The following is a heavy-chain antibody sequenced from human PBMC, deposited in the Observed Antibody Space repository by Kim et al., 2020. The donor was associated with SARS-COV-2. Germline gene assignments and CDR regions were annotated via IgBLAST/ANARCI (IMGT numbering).Heavy chain of an antibody. V-gene: IGHV1-2*02. D-gene: IGHD3-3*01. J-gene: IGHJ4*02. CDR2: INSYSGDT. CDR3: ARSAHFWSGHYLDF. CDR1: GYTFTDYY. Sequence: ASVKVSCKASGYTFTDYYIHWVRQAPGQGLEWMGWINSYSGDTNYAQKFQGRVTMTRDTSISTPYVELSSLRSDDTAVYYCARSAHFWSGHYLDFWGQGTLITVSS.